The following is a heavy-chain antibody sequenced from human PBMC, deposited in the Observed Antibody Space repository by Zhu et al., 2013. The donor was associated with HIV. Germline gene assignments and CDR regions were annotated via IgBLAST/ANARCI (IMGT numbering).Heavy chain of an antibody. J-gene: IGHJ6*02. CDR2: IRGKAYGGTT. CDR3: TRSEDVGVDVYYYYGMDV. V-gene: IGHV3-49*04. CDR1: GFTFGDYA. Sequence: EVQLVEPGGGLVQPGRSLRLSCIASGFTFGDYAMSWVRQAPGKGLEWAGFIRGKAYGGTTEYAASVKGRFSISRDESKSIAYLQMNSLKTEDTAVYYCTRSEDVGVDVYYYYGMDVWGQGTTVTVSS. D-gene: IGHD2-15*01.